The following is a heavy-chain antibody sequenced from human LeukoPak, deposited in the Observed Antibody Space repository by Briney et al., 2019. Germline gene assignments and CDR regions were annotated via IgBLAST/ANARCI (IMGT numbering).Heavy chain of an antibody. V-gene: IGHV4-34*01. D-gene: IGHD6-13*01. CDR2: INHSGST. Sequence: SETLSLTCAVYGGSFSAYFWSWIRQPPGKGLEWIGEINHSGSTDYNPSLKSRVNISVDTSKNQFSLKLTSVTAADTAVYYCARDGVENSSWYPLDSWGPGTLATVSS. J-gene: IGHJ4*02. CDR3: ARDGVENSSWYPLDS. CDR1: GGSFSAYF.